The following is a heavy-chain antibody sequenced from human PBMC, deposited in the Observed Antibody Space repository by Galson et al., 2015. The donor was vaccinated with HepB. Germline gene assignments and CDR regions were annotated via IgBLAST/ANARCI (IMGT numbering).Heavy chain of an antibody. CDR3: AKGGMITFGGVIAWFDY. J-gene: IGHJ4*02. V-gene: IGHV3-23*01. Sequence: SLRHSCAASGLTFSSYAMSWFRQAPGQGLEWVSAISGSGGSTYYADSVKGRFTISRDNSKNTLYLQMNSLRAEDTAVYYCAKGGMITFGGVIAWFDYWGQGTLVTVSS. CDR2: ISGSGGST. CDR1: GLTFSSYA. D-gene: IGHD3-16*02.